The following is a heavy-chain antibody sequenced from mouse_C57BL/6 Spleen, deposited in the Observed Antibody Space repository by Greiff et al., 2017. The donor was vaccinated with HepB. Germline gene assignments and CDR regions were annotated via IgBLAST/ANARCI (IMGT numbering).Heavy chain of an antibody. D-gene: IGHD2-4*01. CDR2: INPNNGGT. V-gene: IGHV1-18*01. CDR1: GYTFTDYN. Sequence: DVKLQESGPELVKPGASVKIPCKASGYTFTDYNMDWVKQSHGKSLEWIGDINPNNGGTIYNQKFKGKATLTVDKSSSTAYMELRSLTSEDTAVYYCARGYDYDDGAWFAYWGQGTLVTVSA. J-gene: IGHJ3*01. CDR3: ARGYDYDDGAWFAY.